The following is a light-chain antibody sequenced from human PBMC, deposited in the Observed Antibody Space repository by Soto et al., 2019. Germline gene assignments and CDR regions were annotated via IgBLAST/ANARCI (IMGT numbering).Light chain of an antibody. V-gene: IGLV2-14*01. CDR3: SSYTTSHVV. CDR2: EVT. CDR1: SSDVGGYKY. J-gene: IGLJ2*01. Sequence: QSVLTQPPSASGSPGPSVTISCTGTSSDVGGYKYVSWYQQHPGKAPKLMIYEVTNRPSGVSNRFSGSKSGNTASLTISGLPAEDEDDYYCSSYTTSHVVFGGGTKLTVL.